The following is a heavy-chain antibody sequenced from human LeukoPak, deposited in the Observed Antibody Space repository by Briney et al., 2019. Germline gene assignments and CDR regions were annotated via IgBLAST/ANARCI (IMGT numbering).Heavy chain of an antibody. CDR2: ISGSCGST. CDR3: AKGGGYYPFDY. J-gene: IGHJ4*02. V-gene: IGHV3-23*01. CDR1: GLTFTAVA. D-gene: IGHD3-22*01. Sequence: PGRSLCLSSAASGLTFTAVALSSGGQAPGQGLEGVSTISGSCGSTYYTNSVKVRFTISRDNSKDTLYLQMNSLRAEDTAVYYCAKGGGYYPFDYWGEGTLVTVSS.